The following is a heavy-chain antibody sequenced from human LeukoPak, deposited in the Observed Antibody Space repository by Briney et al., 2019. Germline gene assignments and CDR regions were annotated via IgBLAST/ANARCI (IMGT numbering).Heavy chain of an antibody. Sequence: GSVKVSCKASGGTFSSYAISWVRQAPGQGLEWMGWISAYNGNTNYAQKLQGRVTMTTDTSTSTAYMELRSLRSDDTAVYYCATDPFVDTAMGILKHWGQGTLVTVSS. D-gene: IGHD5-18*01. CDR2: ISAYNGNT. J-gene: IGHJ1*01. CDR1: GGTFSSYA. V-gene: IGHV1-18*01. CDR3: ATDPFVDTAMGILKH.